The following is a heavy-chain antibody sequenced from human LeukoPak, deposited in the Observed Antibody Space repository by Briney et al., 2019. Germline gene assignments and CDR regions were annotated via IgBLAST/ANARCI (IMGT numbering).Heavy chain of an antibody. CDR1: GVPTSSFY. Sequence: SETLSLTCAVSGVPTSSFYWSWIRQPPGKGLEWIGYVFYTGDTNYNPSLKSRVTMSLDTSKNQLSLRLTSVTAADTAVYYCARHPFATPFDHWGRGTLVTVSS. CDR2: VFYTGDT. CDR3: ARHPFATPFDH. J-gene: IGHJ4*02. D-gene: IGHD2-15*01. V-gene: IGHV4-59*08.